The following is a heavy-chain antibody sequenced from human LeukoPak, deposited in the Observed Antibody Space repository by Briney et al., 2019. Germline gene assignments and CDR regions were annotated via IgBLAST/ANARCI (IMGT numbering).Heavy chain of an antibody. CDR2: ISSSSSYI. J-gene: IGHJ4*02. CDR1: GFTFSSFS. CDR3: ASRYCSSTSCSDY. V-gene: IGHV3-21*01. D-gene: IGHD2-2*01. Sequence: GGSLRLFCAASGFTFSSFSMNWVRQAPGKGLEWVLSISSSSSYIYYADLVKGRFTISRDNAKNSLYLQMNSRRAEDTAVYYCASRYCSSTSCSDYWGQGTLVTVSS.